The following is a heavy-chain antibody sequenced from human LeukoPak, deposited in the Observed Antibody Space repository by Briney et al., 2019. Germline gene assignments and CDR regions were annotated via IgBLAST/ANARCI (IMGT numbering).Heavy chain of an antibody. CDR2: ISYDGSNK. J-gene: IGHJ6*02. CDR1: GFTFSSYA. Sequence: GRSLRLSCAASGFTFSSYAMHWVRQAPGKGLEWVAVISYDGSNKYYADSVKGRFTISRDNSKNTLYLQMNSLRAEDTAVYYCARDQGPDSNSDVWADYYYGMDVWGQGTTVTVSS. V-gene: IGHV3-30*04. D-gene: IGHD4-11*01. CDR3: ARDQGPDSNSDVWADYYYGMDV.